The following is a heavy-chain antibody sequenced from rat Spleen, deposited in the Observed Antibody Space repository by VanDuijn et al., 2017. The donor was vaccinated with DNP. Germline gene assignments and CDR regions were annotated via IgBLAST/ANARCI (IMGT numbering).Heavy chain of an antibody. Sequence: EVQLVESGGGLVQPGRSLKLSCVVSGFTFNNYFMAWVRQAPKKGLEWVATISITGGGTYYPDSVKGRFTISRDNAKNSLYLQMNSLTSEDTATYYCARTDGSYGFDYWGQGVMVTVSS. CDR3: ARTDGSYGFDY. D-gene: IGHD1-3*01. CDR1: GFTFNNYF. V-gene: IGHV5-25*01. CDR2: ISITGGGT. J-gene: IGHJ2*01.